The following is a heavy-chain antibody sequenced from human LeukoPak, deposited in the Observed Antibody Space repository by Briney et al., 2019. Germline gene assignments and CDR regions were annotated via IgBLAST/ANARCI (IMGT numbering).Heavy chain of an antibody. J-gene: IGHJ4*02. CDR2: INPSGGST. V-gene: IGHV1-46*01. D-gene: IGHD1-26*01. CDR1: GYTFTSYY. CDR3: ARGVSGWGLQKRGDFDY. Sequence: VASVKVPCKASGYTFTSYYMHWVRQAPGQGLEWMGIINPSGGSTSYAQKFQGRVTMTRDTSTSTVYMELSSLRSEDTAVYYCARGVSGWGLQKRGDFDYWGQGTLVTVSS.